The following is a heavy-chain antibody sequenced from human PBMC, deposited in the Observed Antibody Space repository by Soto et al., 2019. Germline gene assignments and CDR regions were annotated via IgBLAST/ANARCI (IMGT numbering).Heavy chain of an antibody. Sequence: GESLKISCKGSGYSFTSYWIGWVRQMPGKGLEWMGIIYPGDSDTRYSPSFQGQVTISADKSISTAYLQWSSLKASDTAMYYCAIAAHVVLRFLETNAFDIWGQGTMVTVSS. J-gene: IGHJ3*02. CDR3: AIAAHVVLRFLETNAFDI. CDR2: IYPGDSDT. D-gene: IGHD3-3*01. V-gene: IGHV5-51*01. CDR1: GYSFTSYW.